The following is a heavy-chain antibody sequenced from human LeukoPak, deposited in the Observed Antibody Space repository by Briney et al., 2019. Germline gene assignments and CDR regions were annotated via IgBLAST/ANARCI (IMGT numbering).Heavy chain of an antibody. D-gene: IGHD3-3*01. V-gene: IGHV4-59*08. Sequence: SETLSLTCSVSGGSFRSYYWSWIRQPPGKGLEWVGYIHYSGSTNYYPSLKSRVIISIDASKDEFSLKLSSVTAADTAVYYCAKSGLFYDFWSGQPDWGQGVLGTVSP. CDR1: GGSFRSYY. CDR2: IHYSGST. CDR3: AKSGLFYDFWSGQPD. J-gene: IGHJ4*02.